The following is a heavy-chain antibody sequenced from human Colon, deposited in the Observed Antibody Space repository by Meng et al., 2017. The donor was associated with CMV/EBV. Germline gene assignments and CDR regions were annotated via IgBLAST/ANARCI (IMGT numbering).Heavy chain of an antibody. J-gene: IGHJ4*02. D-gene: IGHD2-2*01. CDR1: GFTFSSHA. Sequence: GESLKISCAASGFTFSSHAMTWVRQDPGKGLEWVSAISASGATTYYADSVRGRFTISRDNSKNSLSLQMNNLRGEDAAVYYCARGYGPAAIIDFWGQGTLVTVSS. V-gene: IGHV3-23*01. CDR2: ISASGATT. CDR3: ARGYGPAAIIDF.